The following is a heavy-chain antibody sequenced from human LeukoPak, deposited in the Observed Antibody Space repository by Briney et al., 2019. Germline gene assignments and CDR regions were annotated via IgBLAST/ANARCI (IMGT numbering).Heavy chain of an antibody. CDR3: ARGPTRVAVAASYFDY. CDR1: GGSISSYY. Sequence: SETLSLTCTVSGGSISSYYWSWIRQPAGKGREWIGRIYTSGSTNYNPSLKSRVTMSVDTSKNQFSLKLSSVTAADTAVYYCARGPTRVAVAASYFDYWGQGTLVTVSS. V-gene: IGHV4-4*07. D-gene: IGHD6-19*01. J-gene: IGHJ4*02. CDR2: IYTSGST.